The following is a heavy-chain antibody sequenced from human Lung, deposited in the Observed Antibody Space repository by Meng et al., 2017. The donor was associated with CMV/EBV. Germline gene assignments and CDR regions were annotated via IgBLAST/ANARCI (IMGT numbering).Heavy chain of an antibody. Sequence: SGPTLVKPTQTLTLTCTYSGFSLSTSGMRVSWIRQPPGKALEWLARIDWDDDKFYSTSLKTRLTSSMDTSKNQVVLTMTNMDPVNTATYNCSRDVAGYRIFDPWGQGXLVTVS. D-gene: IGHD6-13*01. CDR2: IDWDDDK. CDR1: GFSLSTSGMR. J-gene: IGHJ5*02. V-gene: IGHV2-70D*14. CDR3: SRDVAGYRIFDP.